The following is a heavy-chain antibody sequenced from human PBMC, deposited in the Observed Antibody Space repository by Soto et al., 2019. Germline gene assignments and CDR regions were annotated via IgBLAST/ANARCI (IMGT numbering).Heavy chain of an antibody. V-gene: IGHV3-23*01. J-gene: IGHJ4*02. CDR3: AKNYNWNFVVEY. CDR1: GFPFSNHA. D-gene: IGHD1-7*01. CDR2: ISATGGST. Sequence: EVQLLESGGDFVQPGWSLRLSCAASGFPFSNHAMSWVRQAPGKGLEWLSAISATGGSTYYADSVRGRFSISRDNSKNTVFLQMDSLTAEDTAVYFCAKNYNWNFVVEYWGRGTLVTVS.